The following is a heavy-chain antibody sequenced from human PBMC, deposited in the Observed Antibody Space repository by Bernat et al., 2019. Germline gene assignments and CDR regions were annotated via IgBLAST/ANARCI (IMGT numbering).Heavy chain of an antibody. D-gene: IGHD3-10*01. J-gene: IGHJ4*02. Sequence: EVQLSESGGGLVQPGGSLRLSCVASGFTFSSYAMSWARQAPGKGLEWVAGITESGGNTYYADSVKGRFTISRDNAKNSLYLQMNSLRAEDTAVYYCAREHSYYSGLVDCWGQGTLVTVSS. CDR3: AREHSYYSGLVDC. V-gene: IGHV3-23*01. CDR1: GFTFSSYA. CDR2: ITESGGNT.